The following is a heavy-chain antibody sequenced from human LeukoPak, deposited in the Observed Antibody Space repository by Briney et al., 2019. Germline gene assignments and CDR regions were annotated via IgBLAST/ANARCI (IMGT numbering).Heavy chain of an antibody. D-gene: IGHD3-16*01. CDR1: GFIFSHYG. CDR2: IQNDASTE. V-gene: IGHV3-33*05. CDR3: ARELSQGMWGGLDY. J-gene: IGHJ4*02. Sequence: GGSLRLSCAASGFIFSHYGMHWVRQAPGKGLEWVAVIQNDASTENFADSVKGRFTISRDNSKNTVFLQMNSLRVEDTAVYYCARELSQGMWGGLDYGGQGTLVTVSS.